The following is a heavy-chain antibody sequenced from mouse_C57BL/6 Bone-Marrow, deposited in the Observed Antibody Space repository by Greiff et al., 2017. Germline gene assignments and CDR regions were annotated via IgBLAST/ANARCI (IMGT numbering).Heavy chain of an antibody. V-gene: IGHV1-69*01. J-gene: IGHJ4*01. CDR3: ARSGYSNPLDY. Sequence: QVQLQQPGAELVMPGASVKLSCKASGYTFTSYWMHWVKQRPGQGLEWIGEIDPSDSYTNYNQKFKGKSTLTVDKSSSTAYMQLSSLTSEDSAVYYCARSGYSNPLDYWGQGTSVTVSS. D-gene: IGHD2-5*01. CDR2: IDPSDSYT. CDR1: GYTFTSYW.